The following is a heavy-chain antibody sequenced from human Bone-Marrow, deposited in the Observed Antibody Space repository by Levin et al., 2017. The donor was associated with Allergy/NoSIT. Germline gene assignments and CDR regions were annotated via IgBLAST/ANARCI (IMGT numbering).Heavy chain of an antibody. CDR1: GYALSELC. CDR2: FDPEDEEI. CDR3: ATSGFYGSGRYKFDT. D-gene: IGHD3-10*01. J-gene: IGHJ5*02. Sequence: GESLKISCKVSGYALSELCMHWVRQAPGKGLEWMGSFDPEDEEIVYAKKFQGRVTVTDDTYTDTAYMELSSLRSEDTAVYYCATSGFYGSGRYKFDTWGQGTLVTVSS. V-gene: IGHV1-24*01.